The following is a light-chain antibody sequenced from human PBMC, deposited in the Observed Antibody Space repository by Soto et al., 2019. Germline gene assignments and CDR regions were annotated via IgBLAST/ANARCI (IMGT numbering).Light chain of an antibody. J-gene: IGKJ4*01. CDR1: QSINSN. Sequence: EVVMTQSPATLSVSPGERGALSCRASQSINSNLAWYQQKPGQPPRLLIYDASTRATGVPARFSGSGSGTEFTLTISSLQSEDFAVYFCQQYHIWLTFCGGTKVAIK. V-gene: IGKV3-15*01. CDR3: QQYHIWLT. CDR2: DAS.